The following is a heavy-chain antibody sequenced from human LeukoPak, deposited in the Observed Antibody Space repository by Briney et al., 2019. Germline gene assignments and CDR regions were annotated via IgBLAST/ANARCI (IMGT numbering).Heavy chain of an antibody. D-gene: IGHD6-19*01. V-gene: IGHV3-74*01. Sequence: QPGESLRLSCAASGFSFSRYWIHWVRQAPGEGLEWVSRINPDGSTTTYADSVKGRFTISRDNAENTVYLQMNSLRAEDTAVYYCARAQYSSGWYDAFDIWGQGTMVTVSS. CDR3: ARAQYSSGWYDAFDI. CDR1: GFSFSRYW. J-gene: IGHJ3*02. CDR2: INPDGSTT.